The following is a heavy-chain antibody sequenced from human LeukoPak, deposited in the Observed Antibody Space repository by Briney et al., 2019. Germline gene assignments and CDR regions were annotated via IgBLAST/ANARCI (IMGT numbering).Heavy chain of an antibody. Sequence: SDTLSLTCTVSGGSISRGGYYWRWIRQHARKGLEWIGYIYYSGSTCYNPSLKSRVTISVDTSKNQFSLKLSSVTAADTAVYYCARSPAYGDGYYYYGMDVWGQGTTVTVSS. CDR1: GGSISRGGYY. CDR3: ARSPAYGDGYYYYGMDV. J-gene: IGHJ6*02. V-gene: IGHV4-31*03. CDR2: IYYSGST. D-gene: IGHD4-17*01.